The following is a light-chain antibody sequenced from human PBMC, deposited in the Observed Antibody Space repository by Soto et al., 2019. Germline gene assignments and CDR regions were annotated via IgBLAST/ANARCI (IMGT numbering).Light chain of an antibody. CDR2: SAS. V-gene: IGKV1-39*01. J-gene: IGKJ2*01. CDR1: QSIASY. CDR3: QQSFSTPVT. Sequence: DIQMTQSPSSLSASVGNRVTITCRASQSIASYLNWYQQKPGKAPNLLIYSASSLQSGVPSRFSGTGSGTDFTLTISSPQPEDFATDYCQQSFSTPVTFGQGTKLEIK.